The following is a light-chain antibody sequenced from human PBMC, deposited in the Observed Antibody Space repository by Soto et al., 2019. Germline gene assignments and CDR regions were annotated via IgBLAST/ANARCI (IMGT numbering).Light chain of an antibody. J-gene: IGKJ4*01. V-gene: IGKV1-33*01. Sequence: DIQMTPSPSPLSASVGDRVTITCQASQDISNYLNWYQQKPGKAPKLLIYDASNLETGVPSRFSGSGSGTDFTFTISSLQPEDIATYYCQQYDNLLTFGGGTKVDIK. CDR3: QQYDNLLT. CDR1: QDISNY. CDR2: DAS.